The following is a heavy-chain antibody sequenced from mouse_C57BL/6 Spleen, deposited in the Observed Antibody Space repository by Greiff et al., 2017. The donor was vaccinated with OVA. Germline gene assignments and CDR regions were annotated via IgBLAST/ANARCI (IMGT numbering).Heavy chain of an antibody. Sequence: EVKLQESGPVLVKPGPSVKISCKASGFTFTDYYMHWVKQSHGKSLERIGLVSPSNGGTSYNPKFKGKATLTVDTSSSTAYMELNSLTSEDAAVYYCAKGDYEYGDVWGTGTTVTVSS. D-gene: IGHD2-4*01. CDR1: GFTFTDYY. J-gene: IGHJ1*03. CDR2: VSPSNGGT. V-gene: IGHV1-36*01. CDR3: AKGDYEYGDV.